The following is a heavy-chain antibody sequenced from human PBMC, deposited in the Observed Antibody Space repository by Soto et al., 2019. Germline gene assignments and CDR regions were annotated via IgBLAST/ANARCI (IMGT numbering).Heavy chain of an antibody. Sequence: SLRLSCAASGFTFSSYGMHWVRQAPGKGLEWVAVIWNDGSYKYYADSVKGRFTISRDNSKNTLDLQMSSLRPEDTAVYYCARHNGNYQWDYWGQGALVTVSS. CDR2: IWNDGSYK. V-gene: IGHV3-33*01. CDR1: GFTFSSYG. CDR3: ARHNGNYQWDY. D-gene: IGHD1-7*01. J-gene: IGHJ4*02.